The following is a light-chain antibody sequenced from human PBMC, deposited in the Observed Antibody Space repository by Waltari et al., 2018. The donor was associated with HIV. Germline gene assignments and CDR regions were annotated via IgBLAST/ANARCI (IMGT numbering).Light chain of an antibody. Sequence: QSVLTQPPSVSGAPGQRVTMSCTGSSSNIGAGYDVHWYQQLPGTAPKLLIYGNNNRPSGVPDRFSGSKSGTSASLAITGLQAADEADYYCQSYDSSLSVVFGGGTKLTVL. CDR3: QSYDSSLSVV. V-gene: IGLV1-40*01. CDR1: SSNIGAGYD. J-gene: IGLJ2*01. CDR2: GNN.